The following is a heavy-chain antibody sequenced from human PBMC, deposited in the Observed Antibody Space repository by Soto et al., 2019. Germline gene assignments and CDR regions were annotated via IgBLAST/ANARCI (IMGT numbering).Heavy chain of an antibody. Sequence: GGSLRLSCAASGFTFGNAWMSWVRQAPGKGLEWVGRIKSKTDGGTTDYAAPVKGRFTISRDDSKNTLYLQMNSLKTEDTAVYYCTTAPPHCSSTSCSGNYYYYYYMDVWGKGTTVTVSS. J-gene: IGHJ6*03. V-gene: IGHV3-15*01. CDR3: TTAPPHCSSTSCSGNYYYYYYMDV. D-gene: IGHD2-2*01. CDR1: GFTFGNAW. CDR2: IKSKTDGGTT.